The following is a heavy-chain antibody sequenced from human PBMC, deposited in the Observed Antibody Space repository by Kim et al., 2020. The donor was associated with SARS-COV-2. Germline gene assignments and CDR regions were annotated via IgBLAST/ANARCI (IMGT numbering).Heavy chain of an antibody. D-gene: IGHD5-12*01. CDR2: ISYDGSNK. CDR3: ARGEGVEMATSFDY. Sequence: GGSLRLSCAASGFTFSSYAMHWVRQAPGKGLEWLAVISYDGSNKYYADSVKGRFTISRDNSKNTLYLQMNSLRAEDTAVYYCARGEGVEMATSFDYWGQGTLVTVSS. V-gene: IGHV3-30*04. CDR1: GFTFSSYA. J-gene: IGHJ4*02.